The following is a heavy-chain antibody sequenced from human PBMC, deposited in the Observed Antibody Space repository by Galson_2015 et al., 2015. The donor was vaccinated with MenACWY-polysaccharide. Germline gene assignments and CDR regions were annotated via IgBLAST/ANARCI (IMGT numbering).Heavy chain of an antibody. Sequence: ALRLPHAASGCIFSKYWMLLGRQAPGKRLEWVANIEHVASERYYVDSVKGRFTISRDKARNTLYLQLNTLRAEDTAVDYYSREILGGSNWYEGIDYWGQGTLVTVSS. CDR3: SREILGGSNWYEGIDY. J-gene: IGHJ4*02. D-gene: IGHD6-13*01. V-gene: IGHV3-7*01. CDR2: IEHVASER. CDR1: GCIFSKYW.